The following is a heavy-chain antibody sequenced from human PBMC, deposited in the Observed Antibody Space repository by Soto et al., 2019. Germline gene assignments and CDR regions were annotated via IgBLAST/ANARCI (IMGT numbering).Heavy chain of an antibody. J-gene: IGHJ4*02. CDR3: ARRGSGSDYDY. CDR2: ISGSGDST. CDR1: GFTFSSYA. D-gene: IGHD1-26*01. Sequence: EVQLLESGGGLVQPGGSLRLSCAASGFTFSSYAMRWVRQAPVKGLEWVSAISGSGDSTYYADSVKGRFTISRDNSKTALYLQMNSLRAEDPAVYYCARRGSGSDYDYWGQGTRVTVSS. V-gene: IGHV3-23*01.